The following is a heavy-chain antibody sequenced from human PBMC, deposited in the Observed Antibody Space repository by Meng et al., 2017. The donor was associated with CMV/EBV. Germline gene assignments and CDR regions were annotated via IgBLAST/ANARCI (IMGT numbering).Heavy chain of an antibody. V-gene: IGHV4-34*01. CDR1: GGSFSGYY. Sequence: SETLSLTCAVYGGSFSGYYWSWIRQPPGKGLEWIGSIYYSGSTNYNPSLKSRVTISVDTSKNQFSLKLSSVTAADTAVYYCARGFYWGQGTLVTVSS. J-gene: IGHJ4*02. CDR3: ARGFY. CDR2: IYYSGST.